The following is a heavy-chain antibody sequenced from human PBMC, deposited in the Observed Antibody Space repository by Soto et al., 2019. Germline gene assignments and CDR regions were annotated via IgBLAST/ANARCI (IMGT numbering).Heavy chain of an antibody. CDR3: ARGGGYYDTSGYNRDTFDM. J-gene: IGHJ3*02. CDR1: GLTFSSYS. D-gene: IGHD3-22*01. V-gene: IGHV3-21*01. CDR2: VSSSSSYI. Sequence: PGGSLRLSCAGTGLTFSSYSMNGFRRAPGRGRGWVSCVSSSSSYIFYADSVKGRFTISRDNAKDSLHLQMNSLRAEDTAVYYCARGGGYYDTSGYNRDTFDMWGQGTMVTVSS.